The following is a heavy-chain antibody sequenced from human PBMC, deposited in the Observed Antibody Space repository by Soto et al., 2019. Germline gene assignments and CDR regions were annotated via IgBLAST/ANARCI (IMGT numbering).Heavy chain of an antibody. CDR2: IWYDGSNK. D-gene: IGHD1-26*01. Sequence: PGGSLRLSCAASGFTFSSYGMHWVRQAPGKGLEWVAVIWYDGSNKYYADSVKGRFTISRDNSKNTLYLQMNSLRAEDTAVYYCARELGWDRLYGMDVWGQGTTVTVSS. J-gene: IGHJ6*02. CDR1: GFTFSSYG. V-gene: IGHV3-33*01. CDR3: ARELGWDRLYGMDV.